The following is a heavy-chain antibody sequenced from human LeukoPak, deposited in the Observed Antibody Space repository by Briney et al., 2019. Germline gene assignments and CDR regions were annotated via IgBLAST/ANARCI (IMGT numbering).Heavy chain of an antibody. V-gene: IGHV3-48*01. CDR1: GFNYSSYT. J-gene: IGHJ6*03. CDR3: VRGSLASGVVVYYYYYLDV. Sequence: PGGSLRLPCAASGFNYSSYTMNWVRQAPGMGLEWLSYISASRDITYYADSVKGRFTISRDNAKNSLYLQMNSLRAEDTAVYYCVRGSLASGVVVYYYYYLDVWGKGTTVTVSS. D-gene: IGHD3-3*01. CDR2: ISASRDIT.